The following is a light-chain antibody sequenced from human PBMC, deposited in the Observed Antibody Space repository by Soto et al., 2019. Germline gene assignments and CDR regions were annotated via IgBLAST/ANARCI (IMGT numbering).Light chain of an antibody. CDR1: QSLLHSNGYNY. J-gene: IGKJ4*01. V-gene: IGKV2-28*01. CDR3: MQSTQLPPD. Sequence: EIVMTQSPLSLPVTPGEPASISCRSSQSLLHSNGYNYLDWYLQKPGQSPQLLIYLGSNRASGVPDRFSGSGSGADFTLKISRVEAEDVGVYYCMQSTQLPPDLGGGTKV. CDR2: LGS.